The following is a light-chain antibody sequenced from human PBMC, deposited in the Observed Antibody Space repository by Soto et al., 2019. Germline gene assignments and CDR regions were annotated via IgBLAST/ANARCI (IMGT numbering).Light chain of an antibody. J-gene: IGLJ3*02. CDR3: SSYTSSNTVV. Sequence: QSALTQPASVSGSPGQSITISCTGTSSDVGGYNYVSWYQHHPGKAPKLMIYDVTNRPSGLSNRFSGSKSGYTASLTISGLQAEDAADYYCSSYTSSNTVVFGGGTKLTVL. CDR2: DVT. V-gene: IGLV2-14*03. CDR1: SSDVGGYNY.